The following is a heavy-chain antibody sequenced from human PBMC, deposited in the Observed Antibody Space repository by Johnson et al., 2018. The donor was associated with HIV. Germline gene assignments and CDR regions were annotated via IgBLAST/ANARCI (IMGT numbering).Heavy chain of an antibody. D-gene: IGHD1-26*01. V-gene: IGHV3-23*04. J-gene: IGHJ3*02. Sequence: VQLVESGGGLVQPGRSLRLSCAASGLIFSRSWMHWVRQAPGKGLEWVSAISGSGGSTYYADSVKGRFTISRDNAKNSLHLQMNSLRAEDTALYYCAREGAWEVRPGAFDIWGQGTMVTVSS. CDR2: ISGSGGST. CDR1: GLIFSRSW. CDR3: AREGAWEVRPGAFDI.